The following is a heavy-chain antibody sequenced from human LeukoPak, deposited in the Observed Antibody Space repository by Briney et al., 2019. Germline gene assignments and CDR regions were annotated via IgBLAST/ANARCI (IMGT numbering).Heavy chain of an antibody. V-gene: IGHV1-2*06. Sequence: ASVKVSCKASGYTFTGYYMHWVRQPPGQGLEWMGRINPNSGGTNYAQKFQGRVTMTRDTSISTAYMELSRLRSDDTAVYYCARERDRSSGRIFDYWGQGTLVTVSS. D-gene: IGHD6-19*01. CDR1: GYTFTGYY. CDR3: ARERDRSSGRIFDY. J-gene: IGHJ4*02. CDR2: INPNSGGT.